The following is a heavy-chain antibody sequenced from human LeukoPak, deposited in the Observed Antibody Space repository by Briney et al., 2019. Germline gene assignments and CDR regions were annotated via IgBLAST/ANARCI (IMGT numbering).Heavy chain of an antibody. D-gene: IGHD2-2*01. CDR3: AGYCSSTSCYAFYDY. J-gene: IGHJ4*02. Sequence: GGALRLSCAASGFTFSSYAMSWVRQAPGKGLEWVSAISGSGGSTYYADSVKGRFTISRDNSKNTLYLQMNSLRAEDTAVYYCAGYCSSTSCYAFYDYWGQGTLVTVSS. V-gene: IGHV3-23*01. CDR1: GFTFSSYA. CDR2: ISGSGGST.